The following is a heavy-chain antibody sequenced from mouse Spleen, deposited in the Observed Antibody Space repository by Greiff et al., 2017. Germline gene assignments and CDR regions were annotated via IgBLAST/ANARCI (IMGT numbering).Heavy chain of an antibody. CDR2: ISSGGSYT. Sequence: EVKLVESGGDLVKPRGSLKLSCAASGFTFSSYGMSWVRQTPDKRLEWVATISSGGSYTYYPDSVKGRFTISRDNAKNTLYLQMSSLKSEDTAMYYCARHRRGDYFDYWGQGTTLTVSS. CDR3: ARHRRGDYFDY. V-gene: IGHV5-6*01. CDR1: GFTFSSYG. J-gene: IGHJ2*01.